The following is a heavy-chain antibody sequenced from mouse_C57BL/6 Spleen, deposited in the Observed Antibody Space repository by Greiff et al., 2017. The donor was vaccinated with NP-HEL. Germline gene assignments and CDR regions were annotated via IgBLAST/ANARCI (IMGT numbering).Heavy chain of an antibody. CDR2: IHPNSGST. J-gene: IGHJ2*01. Sequence: VQLQQPGAELVKPGASVKLSCKASGYTFTSYWMHWVKQRPGQGLEWIGMIHPNSGSTNYNEKFKSKATLTVDKSSSTAYMQLSSLTSEDSAVYYCARGVYDGYYVYYFDYWGQGTTLTVSS. CDR3: ARGVYDGYYVYYFDY. D-gene: IGHD2-3*01. CDR1: GYTFTSYW. V-gene: IGHV1-64*01.